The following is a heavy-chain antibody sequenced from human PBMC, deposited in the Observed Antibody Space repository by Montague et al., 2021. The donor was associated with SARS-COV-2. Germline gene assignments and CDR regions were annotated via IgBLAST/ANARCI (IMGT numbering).Heavy chain of an antibody. CDR3: VRRVSWVTMIVVVAYFDY. J-gene: IGHJ4*02. CDR2: IYHSGST. Sequence: SETLSLTCAVSGGSISSSNWWSWVRQPPGKGLEWIGEIYHSGSTNYNPSLKSRVTISVDKSKNQFSLKLSSVTAADTAVYYCVRRVSWVTMIVVVAYFDYWGQGTLVTVSS. V-gene: IGHV4-4*02. CDR1: GGSISSSNW. D-gene: IGHD3-22*01.